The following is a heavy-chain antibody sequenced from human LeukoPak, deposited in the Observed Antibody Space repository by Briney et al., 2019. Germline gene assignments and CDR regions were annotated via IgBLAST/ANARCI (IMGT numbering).Heavy chain of an antibody. V-gene: IGHV3-53*05. CDR3: ARGGYYDYVWGSLFDY. J-gene: IGHJ4*02. CDR1: GFTVSSNS. CDR2: IYSGGNT. Sequence: PGGSLRLSCTVSGFTVSSNSMSWVRQAPGKGLEWVSFIYSGGNTHYSDSVKGRFTISRDNSKNTLYLQMNSLRAEDTAVYYCARGGYYDYVWGSLFDYWGQGTLVTVSS. D-gene: IGHD3-16*01.